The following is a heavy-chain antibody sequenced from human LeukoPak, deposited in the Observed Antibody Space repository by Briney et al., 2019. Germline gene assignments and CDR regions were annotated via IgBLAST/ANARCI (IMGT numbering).Heavy chain of an antibody. CDR2: INHSGST. V-gene: IGHV4-34*01. D-gene: IGHD5-18*01. J-gene: IGHJ6*03. Sequence: SETLSLTCAVYGGSFSGYYWSWIRQPPGKGLEWIGEINHSGSTNYNPSLKSRVTISVDTSKNQFSLKLSPVTAADTAVYYCARGRVYSYGNYYYYYMDVWGKGTTVTVSS. CDR1: GGSFSGYY. CDR3: ARGRVYSYGNYYYYYMDV.